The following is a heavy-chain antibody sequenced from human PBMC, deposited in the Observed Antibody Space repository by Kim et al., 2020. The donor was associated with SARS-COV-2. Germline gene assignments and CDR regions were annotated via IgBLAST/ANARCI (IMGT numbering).Heavy chain of an antibody. CDR1: GGSFSGYY. V-gene: IGHV4-34*01. J-gene: IGHJ4*02. D-gene: IGHD6-13*01. CDR3: ARGRYSSSWYETVSPGRWGFDY. Sequence: SETLSLTCAVYGGSFSGYYWSWIRQPPGKGLEWIGEINHSGSTNYNPSLKSRVTISVDTSKNQFSLKLSSVTAADTAVYYCARGRYSSSWYETVSPGRWGFDYWGQGTLVTVSS. CDR2: INHSGST.